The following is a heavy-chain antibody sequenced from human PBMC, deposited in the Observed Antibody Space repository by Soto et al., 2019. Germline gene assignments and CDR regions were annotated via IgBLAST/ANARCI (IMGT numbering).Heavy chain of an antibody. CDR3: ARDGDVNTGFGKDY. J-gene: IGHJ4*02. Sequence: WWSLRLSCSASVFTFSSYGMHWVRQAPGKGLEWVAFIWHDGGNKFYAESVKGRFTISRDNSKNTLYLQMTSLSAEDTAMYYCARDGDVNTGFGKDYWGQGTLVTSPQ. CDR2: IWHDGGNK. D-gene: IGHD3-16*01. V-gene: IGHV3-33*01. CDR1: VFTFSSYG.